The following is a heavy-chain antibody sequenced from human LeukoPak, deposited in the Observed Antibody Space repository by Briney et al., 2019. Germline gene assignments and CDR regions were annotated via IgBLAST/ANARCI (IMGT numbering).Heavy chain of an antibody. CDR1: GGSISSGGYY. Sequence: PSETLSLTCTVSGGSISSGGYYWSWVRQAPGKGLEWVSSISGSGGTTYHADSVKGRFTISRDNSKNTLYLQMNSLRAEDTAVYYCEGSISWHYFDYWGQGTLVTVSS. J-gene: IGHJ4*02. D-gene: IGHD3-3*02. V-gene: IGHV3-23*01. CDR2: ISGSGGTT. CDR3: EGSISWHYFDY.